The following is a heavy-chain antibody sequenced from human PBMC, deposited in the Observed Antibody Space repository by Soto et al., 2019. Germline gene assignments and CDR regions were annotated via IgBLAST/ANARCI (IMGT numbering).Heavy chain of an antibody. J-gene: IGHJ4*02. CDR1: GFTFSSYA. Sequence: EVQLLESGGGLVQPGGSLRLSCAASGFTFSSYAMSWVRQAPGKGLEWVSAISGSGGSTYYADSVKGRFTISRDNSKNTPYLQMNSLRAEDTAVYYCAKVDGSSRTFGYWGQGTLVTVSS. D-gene: IGHD3-10*01. CDR2: ISGSGGST. CDR3: AKVDGSSRTFGY. V-gene: IGHV3-23*01.